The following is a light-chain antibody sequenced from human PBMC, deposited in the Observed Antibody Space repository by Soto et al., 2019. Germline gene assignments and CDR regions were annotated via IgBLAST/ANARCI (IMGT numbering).Light chain of an antibody. CDR2: GNS. J-gene: IGLJ1*01. Sequence: SFLAHPASLSVAPGQNFTISCTGSSSNIVAGYDLHWYQQLPGTAPKLLLCGNSNRPSGVPDRFSGSKSGTSASLAITGLQAADEADYSCQYYDRSLSAYVFGNGTKVTAL. V-gene: IGLV1-40*01. CDR1: SSNIVAGYD. CDR3: QYYDRSLSAYV.